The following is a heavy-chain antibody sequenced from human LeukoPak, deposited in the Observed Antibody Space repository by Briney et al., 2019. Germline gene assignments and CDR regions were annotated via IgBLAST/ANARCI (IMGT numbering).Heavy chain of an antibody. CDR3: ARDRGYSTFDF. D-gene: IGHD4-23*01. J-gene: IGHJ4*02. CDR2: IKEDGSEI. V-gene: IGHV3-7*01. Sequence: GGSLRLSYAASAFTFSNYWMSWVRQAPGKGLEWVANIKEDGSEINYVASVKGRFTISRDNAKNSLYLQMNSLRVDDTAVYYCARDRGYSTFDFWGQGTLVTVSS. CDR1: AFTFSNYW.